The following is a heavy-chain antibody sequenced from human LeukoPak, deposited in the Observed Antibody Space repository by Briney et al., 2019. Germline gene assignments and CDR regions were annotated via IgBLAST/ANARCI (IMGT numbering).Heavy chain of an antibody. CDR2: IKGDGSVT. V-gene: IGHV3-74*01. Sequence: GGSLTLSCAASGFSFRNAWMHWVRQAPGKGLVWVSRIKGDGSVTVYADSVKGRFTISRDNAKNTLYLQMNSLRVEDTAVYYCARSDWFDPWGQGTLVTVSS. D-gene: IGHD3-3*01. CDR1: GFSFRNAW. J-gene: IGHJ5*02. CDR3: ARSDWFDP.